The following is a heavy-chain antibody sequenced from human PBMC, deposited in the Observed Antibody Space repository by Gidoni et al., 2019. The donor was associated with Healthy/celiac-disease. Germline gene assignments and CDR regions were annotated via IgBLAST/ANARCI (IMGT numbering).Heavy chain of an antibody. Sequence: EVQLLESGGGLVQPGGSLRLYCAASGFPFSSYAMSWVRQAPGKGLAWVSAMSGSVGSTYYADSVKGRFTISRDNSKNTLYLQMNSLRAEDTAVYYCAKAEQEWLDTLGFDYWGQGTLVTVSS. CDR2: MSGSVGST. V-gene: IGHV3-23*01. D-gene: IGHD6-19*01. CDR1: GFPFSSYA. CDR3: AKAEQEWLDTLGFDY. J-gene: IGHJ4*02.